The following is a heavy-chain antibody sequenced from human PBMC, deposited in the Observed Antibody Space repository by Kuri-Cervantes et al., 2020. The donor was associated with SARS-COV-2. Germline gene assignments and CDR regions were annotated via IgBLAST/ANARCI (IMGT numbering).Heavy chain of an antibody. CDR2: IDPSDSYT. D-gene: IGHD3-10*01. CDR3: ARLAKMVRGVIGLDY. Sequence: GESLKISCKGSGYSFTSHWISWVRQMPGKGLEWMGRIDPSDSYTNYSPSFQGHVTISADKSISTAYLQWSSLKASDTAMYYCARLAKMVRGVIGLDYWGQGTLVTVSS. J-gene: IGHJ4*02. CDR1: GYSFTSHW. V-gene: IGHV5-10-1*01.